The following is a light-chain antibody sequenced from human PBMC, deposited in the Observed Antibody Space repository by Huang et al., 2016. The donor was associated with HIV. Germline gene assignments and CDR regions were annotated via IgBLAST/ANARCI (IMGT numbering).Light chain of an antibody. CDR2: WAS. J-gene: IGKJ1*01. CDR3: HQYYNSPQT. Sequence: DVVLTQSPGSLALSLGERAAINCTSSQSVLHSFNNKNYLSWYQLKPGQSPRLLIYWASTRESGVPYRFRGSGSGTDFTLTITSLQAEDVAVYYCHQYYNSPQTFGQGTKVEV. V-gene: IGKV4-1*01. CDR1: QSVLHSFNNKNY.